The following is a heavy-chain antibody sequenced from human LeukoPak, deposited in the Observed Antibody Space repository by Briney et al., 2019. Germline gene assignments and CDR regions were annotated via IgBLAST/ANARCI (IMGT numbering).Heavy chain of an antibody. J-gene: IGHJ4*02. D-gene: IGHD3-3*01. CDR3: AAGVSQGGYYFDY. Sequence: ASVKVSCKASGYTFTSYYMHWVRQAPGQGLEWMGIINPSGGSTSYAQKFQGRVTMTEDTSTDTAYMELSSLRSEDTAVYYCAAGVSQGGYYFDYWGQGTLVTVSS. V-gene: IGHV1-46*01. CDR2: INPSGGST. CDR1: GYTFTSYY.